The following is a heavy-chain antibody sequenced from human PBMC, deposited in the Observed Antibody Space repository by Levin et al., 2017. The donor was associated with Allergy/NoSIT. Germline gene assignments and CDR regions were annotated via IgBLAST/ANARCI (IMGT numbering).Heavy chain of an antibody. Sequence: GGSLRLSCTASGFTFGDYAMSWFRQAPGKGLEWVGFIRSKAYGGTTEYAASVKGRFTISRDDSKSIAYLQMNSLKTEDTAVYYCTRDSTWIQLWYYFDYWGQGTLVTVSS. J-gene: IGHJ4*02. V-gene: IGHV3-49*03. CDR2: IRSKAYGGTT. CDR1: GFTFGDYA. CDR3: TRDSTWIQLWYYFDY. D-gene: IGHD5-18*01.